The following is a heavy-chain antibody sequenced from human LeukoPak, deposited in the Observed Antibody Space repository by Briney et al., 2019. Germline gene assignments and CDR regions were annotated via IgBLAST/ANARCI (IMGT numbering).Heavy chain of an antibody. J-gene: IGHJ6*02. V-gene: IGHV4-59*01. CDR1: GGSINSYY. CDR2: IYYSGST. D-gene: IGHD2-21*02. CDR3: ARTCGGDCYFPRGMDV. Sequence: SETLSLTCTVSGGSINSYYWSWIRQPPGKGLEWLGYIYYSGSTNYNPALKSRVTISVDTSKNQFSLKLGSVTAADTAVYYCARTCGGDCYFPRGMDVWGQGTTVTVSS.